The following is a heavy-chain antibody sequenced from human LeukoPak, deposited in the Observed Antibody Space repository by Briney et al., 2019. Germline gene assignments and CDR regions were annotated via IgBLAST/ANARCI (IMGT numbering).Heavy chain of an antibody. J-gene: IGHJ4*02. Sequence: SETLSLTCTVYGGSFSDYCWSWIRQSPGKGLEWIGSIYYGGTTYYNPSLKSRVTISVDTSKNQFSLKLNSVTAADTAVYYCAIPSRSPYYFDYWGQGTLVTVSS. CDR2: IYYGGTT. V-gene: IGHV4-59*05. CDR1: GGSFSDYC. CDR3: AIPSRSPYYFDY.